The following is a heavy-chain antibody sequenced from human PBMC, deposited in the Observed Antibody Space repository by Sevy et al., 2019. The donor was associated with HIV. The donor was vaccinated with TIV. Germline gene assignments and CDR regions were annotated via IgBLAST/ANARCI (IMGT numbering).Heavy chain of an antibody. CDR1: SGSFRDFY. V-gene: IGHV4-34*01. Sequence: SETLSLTCTVYSGSFRDFYWNWIRQSPGKGLEWIGEINHREVTNYNPSLKSRVTISADASNRQFSLKLTSVTAADTAVYYCVRFDTKIKIFGVPRGAYWGPGTLVTVSS. CDR3: VRFDTKIKIFGVPRGAY. CDR2: INHREVT. D-gene: IGHD3-3*01. J-gene: IGHJ4*02.